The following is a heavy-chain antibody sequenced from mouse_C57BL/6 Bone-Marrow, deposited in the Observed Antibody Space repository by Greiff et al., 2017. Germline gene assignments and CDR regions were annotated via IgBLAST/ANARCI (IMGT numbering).Heavy chain of an antibody. CDR3: TSPGWFAY. V-gene: IGHV1-15*01. CDR1: GYTFADYE. Sequence: QVQLQQSGAELVRPGASVTLSCKASGYTFADYEMHWVKQTPVHGLEWIGAIDPETGGTAYNQKFKGKAILTADKSSSTAYMELRSLTSEDSAVYYCTSPGWFAYWGQGTLDTVSA. J-gene: IGHJ3*01. CDR2: IDPETGGT.